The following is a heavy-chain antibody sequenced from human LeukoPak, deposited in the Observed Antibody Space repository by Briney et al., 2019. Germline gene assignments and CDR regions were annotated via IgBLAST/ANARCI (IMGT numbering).Heavy chain of an antibody. CDR1: GGTFSSYA. D-gene: IGHD2-2*01. CDR2: MNPNSGNT. CDR3: ARSDCSSTSCYDWFDP. V-gene: IGHV1-8*03. J-gene: IGHJ5*02. Sequence: GASVKVSCKASGGTFSSYAISWVRQATGQGLEWMGWMNPNSGNTGYAQKFQGRVTITRNTSISTAYMELSSLRSEDTAVYYCARSDCSSTSCYDWFDPWGQGTLVTVS.